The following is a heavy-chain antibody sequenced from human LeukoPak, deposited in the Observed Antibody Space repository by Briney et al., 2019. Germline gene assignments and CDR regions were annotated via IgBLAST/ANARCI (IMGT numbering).Heavy chain of an antibody. Sequence: PAGSLRLSCAASALTCSSYRMSWDPQAPGKEPESILVIRGSGGSTFYADSVKGRFTISRYNSKNTVYLQMNSLRAEDTAVYYCAKRWFGELTFDYWGQGALVTVSS. CDR2: IRGSGGST. J-gene: IGHJ4*02. V-gene: IGHV3-23*01. CDR3: AKRWFGELTFDY. CDR1: ALTCSSYR. D-gene: IGHD3-10*01.